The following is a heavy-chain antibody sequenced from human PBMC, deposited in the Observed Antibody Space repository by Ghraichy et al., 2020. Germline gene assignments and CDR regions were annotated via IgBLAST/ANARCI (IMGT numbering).Heavy chain of an antibody. D-gene: IGHD1-26*01. CDR3: AQLLASSPNYYYGMDV. CDR1: GYTFTSYY. Sequence: ASVKVSCKASGYTFTSYYMHWVRQAPGQGLEWMGIINPSSGSTSYAQKFQGRVTMTRDTSTSTVYMELSSLRSEDTAVYYCAQLLASSPNYYYGMDVWGQGTTVTVSS. J-gene: IGHJ6*02. V-gene: IGHV1-46*01. CDR2: INPSSGST.